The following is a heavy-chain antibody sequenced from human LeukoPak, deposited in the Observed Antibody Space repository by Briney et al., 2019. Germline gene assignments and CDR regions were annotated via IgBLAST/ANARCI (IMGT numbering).Heavy chain of an antibody. CDR3: AKDPGFCSSTRCSFVGCFDY. CDR2: ISYDGSNK. J-gene: IGHJ4*02. V-gene: IGHV3-30-3*01. CDR1: GFTFSSYA. D-gene: IGHD2-2*01. Sequence: GGSLRLSCAASGFTFSSYAMHWVRQAPGKGLEWVAVISYDGSNKYYADSVKGRFSISRDNSKNTLYLQMNSLRAEDTAVYYCAKDPGFCSSTRCSFVGCFDYWGQGTLITVSS.